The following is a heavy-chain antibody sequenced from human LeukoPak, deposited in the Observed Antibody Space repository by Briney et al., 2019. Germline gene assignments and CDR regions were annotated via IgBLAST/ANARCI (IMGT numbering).Heavy chain of an antibody. CDR2: ISTYNGKT. V-gene: IGHV1-18*04. J-gene: IGHJ4*02. CDR1: GYTFTSYY. CDR3: ARDRWRDGSSSFDN. Sequence: ASVKVSCKASGYTFTSYYMHWVRQAPGQGLEWMGWISTYNGKTGYAQKVQGRVTMTTDTSTSTAYMELRSLRSDDTAVYYCARDRWRDGSSSFDNWGQGTLVTVSS. D-gene: IGHD6-6*01.